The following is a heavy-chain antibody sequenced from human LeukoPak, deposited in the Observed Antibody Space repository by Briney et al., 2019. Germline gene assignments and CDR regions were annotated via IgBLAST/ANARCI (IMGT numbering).Heavy chain of an antibody. CDR2: VYDNGIT. J-gene: IGHJ4*02. D-gene: IGHD5-18*01. Sequence: PSETLSLTCTVSGGSMSHYYWSWIRQPPGKGLEWIGYVYDNGITSYNPSLKSRVTISADTSKNQFSLNLISVTAADTAVYFCARHPGIQLRIDNWGQGTLVTVSS. CDR1: GGSMSHYY. V-gene: IGHV4-59*08. CDR3: ARHPGIQLRIDN.